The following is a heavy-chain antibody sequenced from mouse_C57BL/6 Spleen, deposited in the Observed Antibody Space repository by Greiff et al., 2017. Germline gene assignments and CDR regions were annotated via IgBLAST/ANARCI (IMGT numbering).Heavy chain of an antibody. CDR3: ARSGLAGTDY. CDR2: IDPEDGET. V-gene: IGHV14-2*01. CDR1: GFNIKDYY. Sequence: VQLKQSGAELVKPRASVKLSCTASGFNIKDYYMYWVKQRTEQGLEWIGTIDPEDGETKYAPKFQGQATITANTSSNTAYLQLSRLTSEDAAVYYCARSGLAGTDYWGQGTTLTVSS. D-gene: IGHD4-1*01. J-gene: IGHJ2*01.